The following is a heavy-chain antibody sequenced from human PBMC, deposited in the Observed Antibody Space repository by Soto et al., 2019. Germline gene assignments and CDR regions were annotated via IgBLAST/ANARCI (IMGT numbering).Heavy chain of an antibody. Sequence: VQLVESGGGVVQPGKSLRLSCAASGFTVNTYGMHWVRQAPGKGPEWVAVISNDGSNKYYADSVKGRFTISRDNSKNTLYLQMNSLRAEDTAVYYCANWNYPQSDWGQGTLVTVSS. J-gene: IGHJ4*02. D-gene: IGHD1-7*01. V-gene: IGHV3-30*18. CDR2: ISNDGSNK. CDR3: ANWNYPQSD. CDR1: GFTVNTYG.